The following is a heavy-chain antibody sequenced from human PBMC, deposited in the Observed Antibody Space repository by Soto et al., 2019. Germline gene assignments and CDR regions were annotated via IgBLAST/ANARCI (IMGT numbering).Heavy chain of an antibody. CDR1: GDSIRSYH. V-gene: IGHV4-59*01. CDR2: VFHTGNT. J-gene: IGHJ4*02. Sequence: SETLSLTCSVSGDSIRSYHWTWIRQPPGKGLQWIGYVFHTGNTNYNPSLKSRVTISEDASKTQFSLNLRSVTAADTAVYYCARDLAAVPRAFDYWGRGTLVTVSS. D-gene: IGHD6-13*01. CDR3: ARDLAAVPRAFDY.